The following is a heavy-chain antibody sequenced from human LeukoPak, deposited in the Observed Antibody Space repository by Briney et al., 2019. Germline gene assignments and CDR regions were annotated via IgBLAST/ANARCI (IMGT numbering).Heavy chain of an antibody. V-gene: IGHV4-38-2*02. CDR1: GYSISSGYY. J-gene: IGHJ6*02. Sequence: SETLPLTCTVSGYSISSGYYWGWIRQPPGKGLEWIGSIYHSGSTYYNPSLKSRVTISVGTSKNQFSLKLSSVTAADTAVYYCARKLIARFGVSRYYYYGMDVWGQGTTVTVSS. CDR3: ARKLIARFGVSRYYYYGMDV. CDR2: IYHSGST. D-gene: IGHD3-10*01.